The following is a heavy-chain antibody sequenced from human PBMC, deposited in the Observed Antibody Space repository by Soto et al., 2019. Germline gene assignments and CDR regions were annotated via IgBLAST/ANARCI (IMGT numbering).Heavy chain of an antibody. J-gene: IGHJ4*02. D-gene: IGHD3-22*01. V-gene: IGHV4-39*07. CDR1: GGSISSSSYY. CDR2: IYYIGST. CDR3: ARWHASSGYLSRFDY. Sequence: PSETLSLTCTVSGGSISSSSYYWGWIRQPPGKGLEWIGSIYYIGSTYYNPSLKSRVTISVDTSKNQFSLKLSSVTAADTAVYYCARWHASSGYLSRFDYWGQGTLVTVSS.